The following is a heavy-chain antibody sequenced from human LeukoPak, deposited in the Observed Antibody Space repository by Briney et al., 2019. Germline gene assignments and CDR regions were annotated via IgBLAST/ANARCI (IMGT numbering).Heavy chain of an antibody. D-gene: IGHD3-9*01. Sequence: GRSLRLSCAASGFTFSIYAMSCVPHAPGRGLECGLASCGSGGSTYYEDSVKGRLTISRDKSKNTLYLQMNRLRAEDTCVYYCAKGWASLVRYFDWSGWGQGTLVTVSS. V-gene: IGHV3-23*01. CDR3: AKGWASLVRYFDWSG. CDR1: GFTFSIYA. CDR2: SCGSGGST. J-gene: IGHJ4*02.